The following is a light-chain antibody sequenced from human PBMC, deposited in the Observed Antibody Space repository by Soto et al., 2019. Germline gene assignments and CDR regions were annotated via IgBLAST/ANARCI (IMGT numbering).Light chain of an antibody. CDR3: QQYGRSPWT. V-gene: IGKV3-20*01. Sequence: ETVLTQSPGTLSLSPGERATLSCRASQSVRSSFLAWYQQKPGQAPRLLIYGASSRATGIPDRLSGSGSGTDFSLTISRLEPEDFAVYYCQQYGRSPWTFGQGTKVEIK. CDR1: QSVRSSF. J-gene: IGKJ1*01. CDR2: GAS.